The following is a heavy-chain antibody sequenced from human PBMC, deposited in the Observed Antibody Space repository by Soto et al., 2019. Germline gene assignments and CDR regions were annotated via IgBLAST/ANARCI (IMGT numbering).Heavy chain of an antibody. J-gene: IGHJ6*02. CDR3: ASSSLYGMDV. V-gene: IGHV4-31*03. Sequence: QVQLQESGPGLVKPSQTLSLTCTVSGGSISSGGYYWTWIRQHPGKGLEWIGYTYYNGLTNYNPSRKSRVTISVDTSKNQFSLKVGSVTAADTAVYYCASSSLYGMDVWGQGTTVTVSS. CDR1: GGSISSGGYY. CDR2: TYYNGLT.